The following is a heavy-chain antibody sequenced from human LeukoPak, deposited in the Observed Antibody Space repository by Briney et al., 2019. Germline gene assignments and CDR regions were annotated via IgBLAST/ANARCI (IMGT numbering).Heavy chain of an antibody. CDR3: TTVEWELGGLDY. CDR2: IKSKTDGGTT. V-gene: IGHV3-15*01. D-gene: IGHD1-26*01. J-gene: IGHJ4*02. Sequence: PGGSLRLSCAASGFTFSNAGMSWVRQAPGKGLEWVGRIKSKTDGGTTDYAAPVKGRFTISRDDSKNTLYLQMNSLKAEDTAVYYCTTVEWELGGLDYWGQGTLVTVSS. CDR1: GFTFSNAG.